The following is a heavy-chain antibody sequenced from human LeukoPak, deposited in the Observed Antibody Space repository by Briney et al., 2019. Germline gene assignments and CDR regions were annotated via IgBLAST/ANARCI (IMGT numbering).Heavy chain of an antibody. V-gene: IGHV4-59*08. J-gene: IGHJ4*02. Sequence: SETLSLTCTVSGGSINSPYWTWIRQPPGKGLEWIGYIYCGGDTDYSPSLRSRATISLDRSKNQFSLRLTSVTAADTAGYYCASQLAGLAPPGFIDSWGQGTLVTVSS. CDR1: GGSINSPY. CDR2: IYCGGDT. CDR3: ASQLAGLAPPGFIDS. D-gene: IGHD3-3*02.